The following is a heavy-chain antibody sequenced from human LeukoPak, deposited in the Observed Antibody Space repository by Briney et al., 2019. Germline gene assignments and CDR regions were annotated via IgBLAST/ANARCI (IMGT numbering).Heavy chain of an antibody. V-gene: IGHV4-59*08. CDR2: IYYSGST. CDR1: GGSISNYY. J-gene: IGHJ4*02. CDR3: ARGQYGVTY. Sequence: SETLSLTCTVSGGSISNYYWTWIRQPPGKGLEWIGYIYYSGSTNYNPSLKSRVTISVDTSKNQFSLKLSSVTAADTAVYYCARGQYGVTYWGQGTLVTVSS. D-gene: IGHD2-21*02.